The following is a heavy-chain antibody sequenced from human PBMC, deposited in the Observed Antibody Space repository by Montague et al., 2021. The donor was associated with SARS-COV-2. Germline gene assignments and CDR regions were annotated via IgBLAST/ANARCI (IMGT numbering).Heavy chain of an antibody. CDR1: GDSTSCPNCY. D-gene: IGHD4-17*01. CDR3: ARHRNYGDHSLDNWFHP. J-gene: IGHJ5*02. Sequence: SKTLSLTCTVSGDSTSCPNCYWGWIRQAPGKGLDWIGTIYNSGTTYYNPSLKSRLTISIDTSKNHFPLKLTSVTAADTAVYYCARHRNYGDHSLDNWFHPWGQGTLVTVSS. V-gene: IGHV4-39*01. CDR2: IYNSGTT.